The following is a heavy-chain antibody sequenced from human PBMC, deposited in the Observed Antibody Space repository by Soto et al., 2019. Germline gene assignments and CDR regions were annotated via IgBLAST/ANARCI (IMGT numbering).Heavy chain of an antibody. CDR1: GFTFEDYA. J-gene: IGHJ4*02. D-gene: IGHD2-21*02. CDR2: ISWNSGNI. V-gene: IGHV3-9*01. CDR3: AKHQYLNCGGDCEGGFDY. Sequence: LRLSCAASGFTFEDYAMHWVRQAPGKGLEWVAGISWNSGNIGFADSVKGRFTISRDNAKNSLYLQMNCLRAEDTAFYYCAKHQYLNCGGDCEGGFDYWGQGTLVTVSS.